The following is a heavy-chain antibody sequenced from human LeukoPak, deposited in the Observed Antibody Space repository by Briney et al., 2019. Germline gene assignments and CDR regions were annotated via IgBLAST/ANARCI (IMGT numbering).Heavy chain of an antibody. CDR1: GFTFSSYG. CDR2: ISFDGDNK. J-gene: IGHJ4*02. V-gene: IGHV3-30*18. CDR3: AKDLNNSPY. D-gene: IGHD2-21*01. Sequence: GGSLRLSCAASGFTFSSYGMHWVRQAPGKGLGWVAAISFDGDNKYYADSVKGRFTISRDNSKNTLFLQVNSLRAEDTAVYFCAKDLNNSPYWGQGTLVTVSS.